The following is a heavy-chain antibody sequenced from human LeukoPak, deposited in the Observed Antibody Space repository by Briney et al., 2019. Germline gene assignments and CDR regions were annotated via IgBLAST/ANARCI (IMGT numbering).Heavy chain of an antibody. CDR3: ARLRIGQYYFDY. J-gene: IGHJ4*02. Sequence: GGSLRLSCAASGFTVSSNYMSWVRQAPGKGLEWVSVIYSGGCTYYADSVKGRFTISRDNSKNTLYLQMNSLRAEDTAVYYCARLRIGQYYFDYWGRGTLVTVSS. D-gene: IGHD2-15*01. V-gene: IGHV3-66*02. CDR2: IYSGGCT. CDR1: GFTVSSNY.